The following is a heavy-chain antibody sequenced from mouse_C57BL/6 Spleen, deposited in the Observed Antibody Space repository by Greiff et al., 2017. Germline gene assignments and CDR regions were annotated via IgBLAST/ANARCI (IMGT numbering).Heavy chain of an antibody. CDR2: ISSGSSTI. CDR1: GFTFSDYG. V-gene: IGHV5-17*01. D-gene: IGHD4-1*01. J-gene: IGHJ1*03. CDR3: ARQAGTRYWYFDV. Sequence: EVKLMESGGGLVKPGGSLKLSCAASGFTFSDYGMHWVRQAPEKGLEWVAYISSGSSTIYYADTVKGRFTISRDNAKNTLFLQMTSLRSEDTAMYYCARQAGTRYWYFDVWGTGTTVTVSS.